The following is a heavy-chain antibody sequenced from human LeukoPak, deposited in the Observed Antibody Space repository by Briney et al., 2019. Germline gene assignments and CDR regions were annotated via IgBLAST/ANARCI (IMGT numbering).Heavy chain of an antibody. CDR3: AKGTKGYSSY. V-gene: IGHV3-23*01. CDR1: GFTFSSYA. CDR2: ISGSGGST. D-gene: IGHD6-13*01. J-gene: IGHJ4*02. Sequence: GGSLRLSCAASGFTFSSYAMSWVRQAPGKGLEWVSAISGSGGSTYYADSVKGRFTISRDNSKNTLYLQMDNLRAEDTAVYYCAKGTKGYSSYWGQGTLVTVSS.